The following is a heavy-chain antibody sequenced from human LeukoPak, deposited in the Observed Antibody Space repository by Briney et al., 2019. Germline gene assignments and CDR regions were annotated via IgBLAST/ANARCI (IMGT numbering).Heavy chain of an antibody. CDR1: GYTFTSYA. Sequence: GASVKVSCKASGYTFTSYAMHWVRQAPGQRLEWMGWISAGNGNTKYSQKFQGRVTITRDTSASTAYMELSSLRSEDTAVYYCAREATTMVRGVSNWFDPWGQGTLVTVSS. V-gene: IGHV1-3*01. J-gene: IGHJ5*02. CDR3: AREATTMVRGVSNWFDP. CDR2: ISAGNGNT. D-gene: IGHD3-10*01.